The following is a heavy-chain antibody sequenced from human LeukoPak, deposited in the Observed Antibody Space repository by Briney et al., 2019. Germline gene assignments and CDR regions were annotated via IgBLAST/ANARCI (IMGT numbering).Heavy chain of an antibody. Sequence: ASVKVSCKASGYTFTGYYMHWVRQAPGQGLEWMGWINPNSGGTNYAQKFRGRVTITRDTSISTAYLELSRLRSDDPAVYYCARRVRMVRGVIFLPFDYWGQGTLVTVSS. CDR2: INPNSGGT. J-gene: IGHJ4*02. CDR3: ARRVRMVRGVIFLPFDY. CDR1: GYTFTGYY. D-gene: IGHD3-10*01. V-gene: IGHV1-2*02.